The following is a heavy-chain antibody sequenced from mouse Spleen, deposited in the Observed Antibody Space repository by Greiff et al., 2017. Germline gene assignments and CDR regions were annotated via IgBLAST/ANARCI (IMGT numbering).Heavy chain of an antibody. J-gene: IGHJ3*01. Sequence: EVQLQQSGPELVKPGASVKIPCKASGYTFTDYNMDWVKQSPGKSLEWIGDINPNNGGTIYNQKFKGKATLTVDKSSSTAYMELRSLTSEDTAVYYCARRGWNAWFAYWGQGTLVTVSA. V-gene: IGHV1-18*01. CDR3: ARRGWNAWFAY. CDR1: GYTFTDYN. CDR2: INPNNGGT. D-gene: IGHD2-3*01.